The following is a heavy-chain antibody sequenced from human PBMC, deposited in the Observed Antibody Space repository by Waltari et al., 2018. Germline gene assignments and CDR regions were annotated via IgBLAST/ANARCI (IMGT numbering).Heavy chain of an antibody. J-gene: IGHJ4*02. CDR3: ARGGSLFDY. CDR1: GFTFGTHS. D-gene: IGHD6-19*01. Sequence: EVHLVESGGGLVQPGGSLRLACVGSGFSSGFTFGTHSFNWVPKDPGKRLGRLACISGTYSVDYADSVKGRFTIARDNGKNSLYLQMNNLRAEDTAVYYCARGGSLFDYWGQGTLVTVSS. V-gene: IGHV3-48*01. CDR2: ISGTYSV.